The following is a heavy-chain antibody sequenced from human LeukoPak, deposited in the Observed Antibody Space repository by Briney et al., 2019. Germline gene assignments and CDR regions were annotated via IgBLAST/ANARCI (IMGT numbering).Heavy chain of an antibody. D-gene: IGHD1-1*01. CDR3: ARDQSTSFSHSYSFDY. Sequence: GASVKVSCKASGYTFSGYYMHWVRQAPGQGLEWMGWINPNSGGTNYAQKFQGRVTMTRDTSISTAYMELSRLTSDDTAVYFCARDQSTSFSHSYSFDYWGQGTLVTVSS. V-gene: IGHV1-2*02. J-gene: IGHJ4*02. CDR2: INPNSGGT. CDR1: GYTFSGYY.